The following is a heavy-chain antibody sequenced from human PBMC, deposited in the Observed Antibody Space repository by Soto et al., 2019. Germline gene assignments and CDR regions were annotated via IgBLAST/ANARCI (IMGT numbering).Heavy chain of an antibody. Sequence: PSETVSLTFAVDGSSFSGDYWSWIRQPPGKGLEWIGYIYHSGSTYYNPSLKSRVTISVDRSKNQLSLKLSSVTAADTAVYYCARDRPADGSGSYSAMNFDLWGRGTLVNVSS. CDR1: GSSFSGDY. D-gene: IGHD3-10*01. J-gene: IGHJ2*01. CDR3: ARDRPADGSGSYSAMNFDL. V-gene: IGHV4-34*01. CDR2: IYHSGST.